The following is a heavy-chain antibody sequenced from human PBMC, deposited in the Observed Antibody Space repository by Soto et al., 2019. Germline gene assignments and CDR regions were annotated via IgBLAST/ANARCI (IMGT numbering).Heavy chain of an antibody. CDR3: ATILTKMTPEDHYYYGLDV. J-gene: IGHJ6*02. CDR2: IDSGGST. D-gene: IGHD4-17*01. CDR1: GFSVSSSY. Sequence: VQLVESGGGLVQPGGSLRLSCAASGFSVSSSYMNWVRQAPGKGLEWVSVIDSGGSTDYADSVKGRFSISTDNSKNTLYLQMNSLRAEDTAVYYCATILTKMTPEDHYYYGLDVWGQGTTVTVSS. V-gene: IGHV3-66*01.